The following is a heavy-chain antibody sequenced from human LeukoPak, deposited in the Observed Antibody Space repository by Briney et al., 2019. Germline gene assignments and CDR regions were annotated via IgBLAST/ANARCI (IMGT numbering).Heavy chain of an antibody. J-gene: IGHJ4*02. Sequence: GGSLRLSCAASGFTFSSYSMNWVRQAPGKGLEWVSSISSSSYIYYADSVKGRFTISRDNAKNSLYLQMNSLRAEDTAVYYCARVDCSGGSCPGGYWGQGTLVTVSS. V-gene: IGHV3-21*01. CDR2: ISSSSYI. CDR1: GFTFSSYS. CDR3: ARVDCSGGSCPGGY. D-gene: IGHD2-15*01.